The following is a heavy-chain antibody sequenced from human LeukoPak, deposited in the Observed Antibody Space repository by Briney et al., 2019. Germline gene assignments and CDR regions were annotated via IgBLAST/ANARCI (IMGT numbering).Heavy chain of an antibody. V-gene: IGHV3-7*02. CDR3: AASITMFDY. CDR1: GLTVSSKY. D-gene: IGHD3-10*01. J-gene: IGHJ4*02. Sequence: GGSLRLSCAASGLTVSSKYMSWVRQAPGKGLEWVANIKEDGSVKYYVESVKGRFTISRDNAKNSLYLQMNSLRAEDTAVYYCAASITMFDYWGQGTLVTVSS. CDR2: IKEDGSVK.